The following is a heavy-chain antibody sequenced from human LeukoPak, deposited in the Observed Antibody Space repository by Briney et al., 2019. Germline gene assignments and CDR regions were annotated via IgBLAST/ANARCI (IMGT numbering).Heavy chain of an antibody. CDR1: GGSISSSSYY. Sequence: SETLSLTCTVSGGSISSSSYYWGWIRQPPGKGLEWIGSIYYSGSTYYNPSLKSRVTISVDTSKNQFSLKLTSVTAADTAVYYCARRLRGGDGYLNWFDPWGQGALVTVSS. V-gene: IGHV4-39*01. D-gene: IGHD5-24*01. J-gene: IGHJ5*02. CDR3: ARRLRGGDGYLNWFDP. CDR2: IYYSGST.